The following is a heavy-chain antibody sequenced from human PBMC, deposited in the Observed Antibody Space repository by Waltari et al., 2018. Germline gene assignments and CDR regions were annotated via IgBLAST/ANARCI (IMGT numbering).Heavy chain of an antibody. CDR1: GFIFDDYA. J-gene: IGHJ4*02. Sequence: EMQVVESGGGLVQPGRSLRLSCAVSGFIFDDYAMHWVRQVPGKGLGWVSGISGNSNSLGYADSVKGRFTIFRDNAKNSLYLQMDSLRVEDTALYYCVKGYTSTWYDFFDYWGQGTLVTVSS. CDR2: ISGNSNSL. D-gene: IGHD6-13*01. V-gene: IGHV3-9*01. CDR3: VKGYTSTWYDFFDY.